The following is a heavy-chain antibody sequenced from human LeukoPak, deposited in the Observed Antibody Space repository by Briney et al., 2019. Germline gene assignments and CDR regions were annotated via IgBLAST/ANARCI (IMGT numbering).Heavy chain of an antibody. CDR3: ARDSDVWKGHYDILTGYYAH. V-gene: IGHV1-46*01. D-gene: IGHD3-9*01. CDR1: GYTFTSYY. CDR2: INPSGGST. J-gene: IGHJ4*02. Sequence: ASAKVSCKASGYTFTSYYMHWVRQAPGQGLEWMGIINPSGGSTSYAQKFQGRVTMTRDTSTSTVYMELSSLRSEDTAVYYCARDSDVWKGHYDILTGYYAHWGQGTLVTVSS.